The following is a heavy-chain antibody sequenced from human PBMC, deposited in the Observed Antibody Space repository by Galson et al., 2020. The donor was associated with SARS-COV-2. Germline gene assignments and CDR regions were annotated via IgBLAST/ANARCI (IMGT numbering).Heavy chain of an antibody. D-gene: IGHD1-26*01. J-gene: IGHJ5*02. Sequence: SSETLSLTCAVSGGAICSRNWWSWVRQPPGKGLEWLGEIYHSGSTNYNPSLKSQVTISVDKSKNHFSLKMSSVTAADTAVYYLSRGPLVGANNWFDPWGQGTLVTVSS. CDR3: SRGPLVGANNWFDP. CDR1: GGAICSRNW. CDR2: IYHSGST. V-gene: IGHV4-4*02.